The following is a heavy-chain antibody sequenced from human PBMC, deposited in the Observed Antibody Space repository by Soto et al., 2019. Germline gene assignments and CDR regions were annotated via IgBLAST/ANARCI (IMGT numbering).Heavy chain of an antibody. CDR1: GGSISSYY. Sequence: PSETLSLTCSASGGSISSYYWSWIRQPPGKGLEWIGYIYYGGNTNYNPSLKSRVTISEDTSKNQFSLKLRSVTTADTAVYYCARKIWFSEPSNSFDPWGQGTLVTVSS. V-gene: IGHV4-59*01. D-gene: IGHD1-26*01. CDR2: IYYGGNT. J-gene: IGHJ5*02. CDR3: ARKIWFSEPSNSFDP.